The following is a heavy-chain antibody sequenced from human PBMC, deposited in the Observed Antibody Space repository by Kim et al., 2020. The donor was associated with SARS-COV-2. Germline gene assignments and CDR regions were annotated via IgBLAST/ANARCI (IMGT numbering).Heavy chain of an antibody. J-gene: IGHJ4*02. D-gene: IGHD6-19*01. Sequence: GGSLRLSCAASGFTFSSYWMSWVRQAPGKGLEWVANIKQDGSEKYYVDSVKGRFTISRDNAKNSLYLQMNSLRAEDTAVYYCARGPPGSEFEQWLEYYFDYWGQGTLVTVSS. V-gene: IGHV3-7*01. CDR1: GFTFSSYW. CDR3: ARGPPGSEFEQWLEYYFDY. CDR2: IKQDGSEK.